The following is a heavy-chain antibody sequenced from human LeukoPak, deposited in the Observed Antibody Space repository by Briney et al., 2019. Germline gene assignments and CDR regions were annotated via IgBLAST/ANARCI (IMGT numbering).Heavy chain of an antibody. CDR1: GFTFSSFG. Sequence: GGSLRLSCAASGFTFSSFGMNWVRQAPGKGLEWISYISTSSLNTIHYADSVKGRFTIARDNAKNSLFLQMNSLRAEDTAVYYCARSLSTDFDYWGQGILVTVSS. V-gene: IGHV3-48*04. J-gene: IGHJ4*02. D-gene: IGHD5/OR15-5a*01. CDR3: ARSLSTDFDY. CDR2: ISTSSLNTI.